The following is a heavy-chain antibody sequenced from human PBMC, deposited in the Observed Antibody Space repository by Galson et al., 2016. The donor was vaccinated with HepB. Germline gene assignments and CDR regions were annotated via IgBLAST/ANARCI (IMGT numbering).Heavy chain of an antibody. D-gene: IGHD5-18*01. J-gene: IGHJ4*02. V-gene: IGHV3-11*04. Sequence: SLRLSCAASGFTFSDYYMSWIRQAPGKGLEWLSYISSNGGSIYYADSVKGRFTISRDNAKNSLYLQMNSLRAEDTAVYYCARDWGCSYGAPRYWGEGTRRTVSS. CDR2: ISSNGGSI. CDR1: GFTFSDYY. CDR3: ARDWGCSYGAPRY.